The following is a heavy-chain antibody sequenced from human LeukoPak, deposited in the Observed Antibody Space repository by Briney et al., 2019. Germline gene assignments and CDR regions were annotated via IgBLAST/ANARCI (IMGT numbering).Heavy chain of an antibody. CDR1: GFTFSSYS. D-gene: IGHD3-16*01. V-gene: IGHV3-21*01. CDR3: ARVGSMSTFEGVFDY. CDR2: ISSSSSYI. Sequence: GGSLRLSCAASGFTFSSYSMNWVRQAPGKGLEWVSSISSSSSYIYYADSVKGRFTISGDNAKNSLYLQMNSLRAEDTAVYYCARVGSMSTFEGVFDYWGQGTLVTVSS. J-gene: IGHJ4*02.